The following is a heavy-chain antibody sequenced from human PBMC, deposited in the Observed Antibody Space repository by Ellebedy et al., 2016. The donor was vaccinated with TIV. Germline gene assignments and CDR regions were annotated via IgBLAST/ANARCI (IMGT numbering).Heavy chain of an antibody. J-gene: IGHJ6*02. CDR1: GFTFSNYA. CDR3: ARDWEMVRGGGYYFYGLDV. Sequence: PGGSLRLSCAASGFTFSNYAMNWVRQAPGKGLEWVAVISYVGSNKYYADSVKGRFTISRDNSKNTLYLQMNSLRAEDTAVYICARDWEMVRGGGYYFYGLDVWGQGATVTVSS. V-gene: IGHV3-30-3*01. D-gene: IGHD3-10*01. CDR2: ISYVGSNK.